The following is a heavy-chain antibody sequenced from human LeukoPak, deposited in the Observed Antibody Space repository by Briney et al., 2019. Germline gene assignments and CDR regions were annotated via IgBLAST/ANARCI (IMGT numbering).Heavy chain of an antibody. CDR3: ARAGGGSYVHHPKYYFDY. J-gene: IGHJ4*02. CDR1: GGSISSSSYY. Sequence: PSETLSLTCTVSGGSISSSSYYWGWIRQPPGKGLEWIGSIYYSGSTYYNPSLKSRVTISVDTSKNQFSLKLSSVTAADTAVYYCARAGGGSYVHHPKYYFDYWGQGTLVTVSS. CDR2: IYYSGST. V-gene: IGHV4-39*07. D-gene: IGHD1-26*01.